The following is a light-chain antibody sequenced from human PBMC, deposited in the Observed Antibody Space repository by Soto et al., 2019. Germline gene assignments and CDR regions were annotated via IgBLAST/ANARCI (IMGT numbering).Light chain of an antibody. CDR3: KQSGSSPLT. J-gene: IGKJ4*01. CDR2: GAS. CDR1: QSVSSSY. V-gene: IGKV3-20*01. Sequence: EIVLTQSPGTLSLSPGERATLSCRASQSVSSSYLAWYQQKPGQAPRLLIYGASSSATGIPDRFSGSGSASDCTLTISRVEPDELAAYCYKQSGSSPLTFGRGTKVEIK.